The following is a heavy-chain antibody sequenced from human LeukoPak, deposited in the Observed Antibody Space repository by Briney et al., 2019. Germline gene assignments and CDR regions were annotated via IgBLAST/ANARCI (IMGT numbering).Heavy chain of an antibody. J-gene: IGHJ5*02. V-gene: IGHV3-48*01. CDR2: ISSSSSTI. D-gene: IGHD4-17*01. CDR1: GFTFSSYS. CDR3: ARGPTVTNNWFDP. Sequence: GGSMRLSCAASGFTFSSYSMNWVRQAPGKGLEWVSYISSSSSTIYYADSVKGRFTISRDNAKNSLYLQMNSLRAEDTAVYYCARGPTVTNNWFDPWGQGTLVTVSS.